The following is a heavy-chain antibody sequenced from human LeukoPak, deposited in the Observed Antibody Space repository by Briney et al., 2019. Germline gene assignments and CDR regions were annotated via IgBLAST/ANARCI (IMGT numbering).Heavy chain of an antibody. CDR1: GYTFTGYY. CDR3: ARDGVDCSSTSCYAEYFDY. D-gene: IGHD2-2*01. Sequence: ASVKVSCKASGYTFTGYYMHWVRQAPGQGLEWMGWINPNSGGTNYAQKFQGRVTMTRDTSISTAYMELSRLRSDDTAVYYCARDGVDCSSTSCYAEYFDYWGQGTLVTVSS. CDR2: INPNSGGT. J-gene: IGHJ4*02. V-gene: IGHV1-2*02.